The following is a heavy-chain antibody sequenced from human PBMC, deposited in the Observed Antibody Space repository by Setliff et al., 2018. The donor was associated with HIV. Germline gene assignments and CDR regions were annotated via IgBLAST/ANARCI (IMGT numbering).Heavy chain of an antibody. CDR3: AALGYSSTWNY. J-gene: IGHJ4*02. CDR1: GFTFDDYA. V-gene: IGHV3-43D*03. Sequence: GGSLRLSCAASGFTFDDYAMHWVRQAPGKGLEWVSFISWDGGSSDYADSVKGRFTISRDNSKSSLFLQMDSLRAEDNAFYYCAALGYSSTWNYWGQGTLVTVSS. D-gene: IGHD6-13*01. CDR2: ISWDGGSS.